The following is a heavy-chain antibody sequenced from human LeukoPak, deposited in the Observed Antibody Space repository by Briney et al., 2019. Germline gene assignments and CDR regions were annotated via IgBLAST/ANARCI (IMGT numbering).Heavy chain of an antibody. CDR1: AFTFSDYY. Sequence: PGRSHSPPCAASAFTFSDYYTSSTRQAPGKGQEWVSYISSSSSYTNYADSVKGRFTISRDNAKNSLYLQMNSLRAEDTAVYYCARDRPAGTAASYCYYGIDVWGKGTTVTVSS. D-gene: IGHD2-2*01. CDR3: ARDRPAGTAASYCYYGIDV. J-gene: IGHJ6*04. V-gene: IGHV3-11*06. CDR2: ISSSSSYT.